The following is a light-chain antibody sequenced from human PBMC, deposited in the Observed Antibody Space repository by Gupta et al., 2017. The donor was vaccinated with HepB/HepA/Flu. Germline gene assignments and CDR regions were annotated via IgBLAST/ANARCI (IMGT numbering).Light chain of an antibody. J-gene: IGKJ1*01. CDR2: AAS. V-gene: IGKV1-27*01. Sequence: DIQMTQSPSSLSASVGDIVTITCRASQGISNYLAWYQQKPGKVPKLLIYAASTLQSGVPSRFSGSGSGTDFTLTISSLQPEDVATYYCQKYNSAPEWTFGQGTKVEIK. CDR1: QGISNY. CDR3: QKYNSAPEWT.